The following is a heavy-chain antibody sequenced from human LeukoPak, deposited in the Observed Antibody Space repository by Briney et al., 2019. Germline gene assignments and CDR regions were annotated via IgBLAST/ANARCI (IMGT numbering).Heavy chain of an antibody. CDR1: VYTFTDYY. V-gene: IGHV1-2*06. J-gene: IGHJ4*02. CDR2: MNPNTGAT. D-gene: IGHD6-19*01. Sequence: ASVTVSFKPSVYTFTDYYLHWVRQARGQAPAWLGRMNPNTGATLYARKFQDRVTMSRDTSTSTGYMDLNSLTGDDTAVYYCARDRVGSGWPRPFYFEFWGQGTLVIVSS. CDR3: ARDRVGSGWPRPFYFEF.